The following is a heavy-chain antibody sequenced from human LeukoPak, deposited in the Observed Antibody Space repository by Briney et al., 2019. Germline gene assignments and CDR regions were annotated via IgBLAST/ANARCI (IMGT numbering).Heavy chain of an antibody. CDR2: MNPNSGNT. CDR3: ARGRSSSWANWFDP. D-gene: IGHD6-13*01. CDR1: GYTFTNYD. Sequence: GASVKVSCKASGYTFTNYDINWVRQATGQGLEWMGWMNPNSGNTGYAQKFQGRVTMTRNTSISTAYMELSSLRSEDTAVYYCARGRSSSWANWFDPWGQGTLVTVSS. V-gene: IGHV1-8*01. J-gene: IGHJ5*02.